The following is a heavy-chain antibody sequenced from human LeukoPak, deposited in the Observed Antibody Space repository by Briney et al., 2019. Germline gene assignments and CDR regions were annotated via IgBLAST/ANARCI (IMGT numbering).Heavy chain of an antibody. J-gene: IGHJ4*02. Sequence: GGSLRLSCAASGFTFSSYAMSWVRQAPGKGLEWVSAISGSGGSTYYADSVKGRFTISRDNSKNTLYLQMNSLRAEGTAVYYCAKGDYYDSSLSSFDYWGQGTLVTVSS. V-gene: IGHV3-23*01. D-gene: IGHD3-22*01. CDR1: GFTFSSYA. CDR2: ISGSGGST. CDR3: AKGDYYDSSLSSFDY.